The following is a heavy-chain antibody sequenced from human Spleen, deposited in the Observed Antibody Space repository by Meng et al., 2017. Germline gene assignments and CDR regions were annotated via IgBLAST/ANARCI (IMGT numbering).Heavy chain of an antibody. D-gene: IGHD2-15*01. Sequence: SETLSLTCAVSGYSISSGYYWGWIRQPPGKGLEWIGSIYHSGSTYYNPSLKSRVTISVDTSKNQFSLKLSSVTAADTAVYYCARLWGYCSGGSCNWFDPWGQGTLVTVSS. CDR3: ARLWGYCSGGSCNWFDP. CDR2: IYHSGST. CDR1: GYSISSGYY. J-gene: IGHJ5*02. V-gene: IGHV4-38-2*01.